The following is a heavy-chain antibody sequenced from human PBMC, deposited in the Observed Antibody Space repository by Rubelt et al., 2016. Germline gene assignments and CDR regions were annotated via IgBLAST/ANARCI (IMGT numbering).Heavy chain of an antibody. V-gene: IGHV4-4*02. CDR3: ARGRRGYSYAPFDY. Sequence: SNWWSWVRQPPGKGLEWIGEIYHSGSTNYNPSLKSRVTISVDTSKNQFSLKLSSVTAADTAVYYCARGRRGYSYAPFDYWGQGTLVTVSS. CDR2: IYHSGST. J-gene: IGHJ4*02. D-gene: IGHD5-18*01. CDR1: SNW.